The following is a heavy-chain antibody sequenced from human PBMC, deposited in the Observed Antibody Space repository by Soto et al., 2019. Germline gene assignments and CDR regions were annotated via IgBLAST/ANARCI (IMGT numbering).Heavy chain of an antibody. D-gene: IGHD2-2*01. V-gene: IGHV4-4*07. J-gene: IGHJ5*02. CDR2: IYTSGST. CDR3: ARDIVVVPIIRP. Sequence: SETLSLTCTVSGGSISSYYWSWIRQPAGKGLEWIGRIYTSGSTNYNPSLKSRVTMSVDTSKNQFSLKLSSVTAADTVVYYCARDIVVVPIIRPWGQGTLVTVSS. CDR1: GGSISSYY.